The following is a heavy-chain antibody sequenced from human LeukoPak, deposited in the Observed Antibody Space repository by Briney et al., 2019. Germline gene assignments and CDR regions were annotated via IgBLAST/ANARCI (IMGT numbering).Heavy chain of an antibody. CDR2: INPNSGNT. J-gene: IGHJ5*02. CDR1: GYTFSDYY. V-gene: IGHV1-8*02. D-gene: IGHD2-8*01. CDR3: ARGKRTLGVGFDP. Sequence: ASVKVSCKTSGYTFSDYYIHWIRQAPGQGLEWVGWINPNSGNTGYAQKFQGRVTMTRNTSISTAYMELSSLRSDDTAVYYCARGKRTLGVGFDPWGQGTLVTVSS.